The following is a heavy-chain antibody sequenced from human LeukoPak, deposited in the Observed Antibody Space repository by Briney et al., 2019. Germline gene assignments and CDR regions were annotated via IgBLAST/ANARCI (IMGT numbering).Heavy chain of an antibody. Sequence: GASVKVSCKASGYTFTSYGISWVRQAPGQGLEWMGWISAYNGNTNYAQKLQGRVTMTTDTSTSTAYMELRSLRSDDTAVYYCARDAKLKNSGSYPPGYWGQGTLVTVSS. CDR1: GYTFTSYG. V-gene: IGHV1-18*01. CDR3: ARDAKLKNSGSYPPGY. D-gene: IGHD1-26*01. J-gene: IGHJ4*02. CDR2: ISAYNGNT.